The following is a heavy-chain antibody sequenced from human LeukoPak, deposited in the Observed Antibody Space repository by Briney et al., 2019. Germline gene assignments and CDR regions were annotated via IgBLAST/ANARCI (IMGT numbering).Heavy chain of an antibody. CDR2: IKQDGSEK. J-gene: IGHJ4*02. CDR3: ARPHDFWSGTRFNY. V-gene: IGHV3-7*01. CDR1: GFTFSSYW. Sequence: GGSLRLSCAASGFTFSSYWMSWVRQAPGKGLEWVANIKQDGSEKYYVDSVKGRFTISRDNAKNSLYLQMNSLRAEDTAVYYCARPHDFWSGTRFNYWGQGTLVTVSS. D-gene: IGHD3-3*01.